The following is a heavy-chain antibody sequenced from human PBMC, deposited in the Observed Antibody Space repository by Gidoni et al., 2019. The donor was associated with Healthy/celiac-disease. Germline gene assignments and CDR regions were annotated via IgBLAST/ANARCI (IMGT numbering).Heavy chain of an antibody. J-gene: IGHJ5*02. D-gene: IGHD6-13*01. Sequence: QLQLQESGPGLVKPSETLSLTCTVSGGSISSSSYYWGWLRKPPGKGLEWIGSIYYSGSTYYNPSLKSRVTISVDTSKNQFSLKLSSVTAADTAVYYCARHPTRDPYSSSFQPHLKDDNWFDPWGQGTLVTVSS. CDR1: GGSISSSSYY. V-gene: IGHV4-39*01. CDR3: ARHPTRDPYSSSFQPHLKDDNWFDP. CDR2: IYYSGST.